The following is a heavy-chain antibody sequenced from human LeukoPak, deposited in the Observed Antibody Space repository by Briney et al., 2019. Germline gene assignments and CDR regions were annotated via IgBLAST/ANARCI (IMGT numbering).Heavy chain of an antibody. Sequence: GGSLRLSCAASGFTFSSYRMSWVRQAPGKELEGVANIKQDGTEKYYVDSVKGRFTISRDNAKNSLYLQMNSLRAEDTAVYYCTRGAAGPHYFDYWGQGTLVTVSS. CDR1: GFTFSSYR. CDR3: TRGAAGPHYFDY. V-gene: IGHV3-7*03. J-gene: IGHJ4*02. CDR2: IKQDGTEK. D-gene: IGHD6-13*01.